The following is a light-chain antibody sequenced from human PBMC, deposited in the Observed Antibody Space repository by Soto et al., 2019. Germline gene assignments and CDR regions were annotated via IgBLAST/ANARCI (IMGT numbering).Light chain of an antibody. V-gene: IGKV1-5*01. CDR3: QHYNSYWT. J-gene: IGKJ1*01. CDR2: DAS. Sequence: DIQMTQSPSTLSASVGDRVTITCRASQSISSWLAWYQQKPGKAPKLLIYDASSLESGVPSRFSGSGAGKEFTLTISSLQHDDFATYYCQHYNSYWTFGQGTKVEIK. CDR1: QSISSW.